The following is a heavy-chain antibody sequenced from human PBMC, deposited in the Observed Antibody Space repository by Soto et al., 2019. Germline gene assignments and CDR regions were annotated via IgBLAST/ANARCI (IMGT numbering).Heavy chain of an antibody. CDR1: GFTFSSYA. J-gene: IGHJ6*02. Sequence: EVQLLESGGGLVQPGGSLRLSCAASGFTFSSYAMSWVRQAPGKGLEWVSAISGSGASTYYADSVKGRFTISRDNSKNTLYLQMNRLRAEDTAVYYCAAFGVVAATPHYYCGMDVWGQGNTVTVAS. V-gene: IGHV3-23*01. CDR3: AAFGVVAATPHYYCGMDV. CDR2: ISGSGAST. D-gene: IGHD2-15*01.